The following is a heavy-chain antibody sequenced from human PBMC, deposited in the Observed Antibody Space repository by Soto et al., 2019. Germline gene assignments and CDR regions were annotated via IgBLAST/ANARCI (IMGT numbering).Heavy chain of an antibody. Sequence: ASVKVSCKASGYTFTSYCISWVRQAPGQGLEWMGWISAYNGNTNYAQKLQGRVTMTTDTSTSTAYMELRSLRSDDTAVYYCARLTYDFWSGSYYYYYYMDVWGKGTTVTVSS. J-gene: IGHJ6*03. D-gene: IGHD3-3*01. CDR3: ARLTYDFWSGSYYYYYYMDV. V-gene: IGHV1-18*01. CDR2: ISAYNGNT. CDR1: GYTFTSYC.